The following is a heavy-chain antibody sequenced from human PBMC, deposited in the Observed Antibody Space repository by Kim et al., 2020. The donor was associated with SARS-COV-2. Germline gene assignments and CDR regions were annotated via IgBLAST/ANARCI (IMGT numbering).Heavy chain of an antibody. D-gene: IGHD3-9*01. CDR3: ARFGINYDILTGYRKQYYYYGMDV. V-gene: IGHV1-69*13. J-gene: IGHJ6*02. CDR2: IIPIFGTA. Sequence: SVKVSCKASGGTFSSYAISWVRQAPGQGLEWMGGIIPIFGTANYAQKFQGRVTITADESTSTAYMELSSLRSEDTAVYYCARFGINYDILTGYRKQYYYYGMDVWGQGTTVTVSS. CDR1: GGTFSSYA.